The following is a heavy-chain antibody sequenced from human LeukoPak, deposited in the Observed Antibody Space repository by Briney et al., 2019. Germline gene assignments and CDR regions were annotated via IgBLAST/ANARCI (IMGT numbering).Heavy chain of an antibody. CDR2: INSDGGST. J-gene: IGHJ4*02. D-gene: IGHD6-13*01. V-gene: IGHV3-74*01. Sequence: PGGSPRLSCAASGFTFSSYWMHWVRQAPGKGLVWVSRINSDGGSTNYAESVKGRFTISRDNAKNTLYLQMNSLRAEDTALYYCARKGVAAGPYDYWGQGTLVTVSS. CDR3: ARKGVAAGPYDY. CDR1: GFTFSSYW.